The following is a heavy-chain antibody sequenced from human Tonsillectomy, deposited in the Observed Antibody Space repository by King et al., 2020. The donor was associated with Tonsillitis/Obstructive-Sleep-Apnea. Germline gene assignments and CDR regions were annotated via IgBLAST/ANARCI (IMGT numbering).Heavy chain of an antibody. CDR3: ARSEGIYYYGMDV. J-gene: IGHJ6*02. CDR1: RFTFSSHE. Sequence: EVQLVESGGGLVQPGGSLRLSCAASRFTFSSHEMKWVRQAPGKGLEWVSYIRTSGRTIYYADSVKGRFTISRDNAKNSLYLQMNSLRAEDTAVYYCARSEGIYYYGMDVWGQGTTVTVSS. D-gene: IGHD6-13*01. CDR2: IRTSGRTI. V-gene: IGHV3-48*03.